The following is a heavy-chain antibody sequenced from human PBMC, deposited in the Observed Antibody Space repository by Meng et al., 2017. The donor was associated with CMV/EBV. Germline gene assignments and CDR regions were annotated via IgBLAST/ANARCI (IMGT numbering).Heavy chain of an antibody. CDR2: ITQDGSEN. CDR3: ARDSSSWYRPMPFDY. D-gene: IGHD6-13*01. J-gene: IGHJ4*02. CDR1: GFTFSSYW. Sequence: GESLKISCAASGFTFSSYWMSWVRQAPGKGLEWVANITQDGSENYYVDSVKGRFTISRDNAKNSLYLQMNSLRAEDTAVYYCARDSSSWYRPMPFDYWGQGTLVTVSS. V-gene: IGHV3-7*01.